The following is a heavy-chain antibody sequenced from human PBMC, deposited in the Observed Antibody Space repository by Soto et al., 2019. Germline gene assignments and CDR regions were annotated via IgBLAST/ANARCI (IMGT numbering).Heavy chain of an antibody. CDR2: IYYSGST. D-gene: IGHD5-12*01. Sequence: SETLSLTCTVSGGSIGSGDYYWSWIRQPPGKGLEWIGYIYYSGSTYYNPSLKSRLNIAVDRSKNQFTLKLRSLTAAGTAVYYCAREGRRATDYYYYGMDVWGQGTTVT. J-gene: IGHJ6*02. CDR1: GGSIGSGDYY. CDR3: AREGRRATDYYYYGMDV. V-gene: IGHV4-30-4*01.